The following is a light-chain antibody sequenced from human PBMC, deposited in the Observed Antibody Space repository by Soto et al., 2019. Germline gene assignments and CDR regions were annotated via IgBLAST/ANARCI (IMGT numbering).Light chain of an antibody. Sequence: EIVLTQSPGTLSLSPGARATLSCRASQSVSSSYFAWYQQKPGQAPRLLIYGSSNRATDFPDRFSGSGSGTDFTLTISRQEPEDFAVYYCQYYGTSPVTFGQGTKVDIK. V-gene: IGKV3-20*01. CDR1: QSVSSSY. J-gene: IGKJ1*01. CDR3: QYYGTSPVT. CDR2: GSS.